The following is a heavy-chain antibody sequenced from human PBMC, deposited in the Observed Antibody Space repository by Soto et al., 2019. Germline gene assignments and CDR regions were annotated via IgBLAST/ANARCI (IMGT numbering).Heavy chain of an antibody. CDR2: IYYSGST. CDR1: GGSISSYY. D-gene: IGHD5-12*01. Sequence: SETLSLTCTVSGGSISSYYWSWIRQPPGKGLEWIGYIYYSGSTNYNPSLKSRVTISVDTSKNQFSLKLSSVTAADTAVYYCARLPSGYETLFDYWGQGTLVTVSS. V-gene: IGHV4-59*01. J-gene: IGHJ4*02. CDR3: ARLPSGYETLFDY.